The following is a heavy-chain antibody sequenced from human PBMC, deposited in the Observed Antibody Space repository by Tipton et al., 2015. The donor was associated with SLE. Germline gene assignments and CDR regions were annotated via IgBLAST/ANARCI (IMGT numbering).Heavy chain of an antibody. CDR3: ARRAVAGYFDS. CDR2: VNPNSGNT. V-gene: IGHV1-8*01. D-gene: IGHD6-19*01. J-gene: IGHJ4*02. Sequence: VQLVQSGAEVKQPGASVKVSCKASGYTFASYDINWVRQATGQGLEWMGWVNPNSGNTAYAQKFQGRVTMTRDTSISTAYMELSSLTSEDTAVYYCARRAVAGYFDSWGQGTLVTVSS. CDR1: GYTFASYD.